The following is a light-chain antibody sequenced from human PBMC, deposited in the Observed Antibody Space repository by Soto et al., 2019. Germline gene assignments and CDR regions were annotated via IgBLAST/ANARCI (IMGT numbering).Light chain of an antibody. Sequence: QSALTQPAYVSGSPGQSITISCTGTSSDVGGSNYVSWYQQLPGKAPKLMIYDVSDRPSGVSNRFSGSKSGNTASLTISGLQAEDEADYYCSSYTSSSLYVFGTGTQLTVL. CDR3: SSYTSSSLYV. CDR1: SSDVGGSNY. V-gene: IGLV2-14*01. J-gene: IGLJ1*01. CDR2: DVS.